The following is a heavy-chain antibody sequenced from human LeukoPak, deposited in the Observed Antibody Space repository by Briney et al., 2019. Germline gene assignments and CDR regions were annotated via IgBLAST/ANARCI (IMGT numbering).Heavy chain of an antibody. CDR3: ATTPGAAAGWFDP. V-gene: IGHV1-24*01. CDR2: FDPEDGET. CDR1: GYTLTELS. D-gene: IGHD6-13*01. Sequence: GASVKVSCKVSGYTLTELSMHWVRQAPGKGLEWMGGFDPEDGETIYTQKFQGRVTMTEDTSTDTAYMELSSLRSEDTAVYYCATTPGAAAGWFDPWGQGTLVTVSS. J-gene: IGHJ5*02.